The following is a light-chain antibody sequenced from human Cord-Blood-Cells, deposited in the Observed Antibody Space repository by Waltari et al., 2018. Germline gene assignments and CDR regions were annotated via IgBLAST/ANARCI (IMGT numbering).Light chain of an antibody. CDR3: QQYNSYS. J-gene: IGKJ2*01. Sequence: DIQMTQPPSTLPESVVDRVTITCRASQRISSWFAWYQQKPGKAPKLLIYDASSLERGVPSRFSGSGSGTEFTLTISSLQPDDFATYYCQQYNSYSFGQGTKLEIK. CDR2: DAS. V-gene: IGKV1-5*01. CDR1: QRISSW.